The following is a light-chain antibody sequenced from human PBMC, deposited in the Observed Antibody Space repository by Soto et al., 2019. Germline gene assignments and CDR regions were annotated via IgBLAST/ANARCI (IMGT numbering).Light chain of an antibody. CDR1: QTISNW. V-gene: IGKV1-5*01. Sequence: SQVTQSPSTLYASVGDRVTITCRASQTISNWLAWYQQKPGKAPKVLIYDASTLDGGVPSRFSGRRSGTDFTLTISSLQPSDFATYYCQQYNTYPLTFGGGTKVDI. J-gene: IGKJ4*01. CDR2: DAS. CDR3: QQYNTYPLT.